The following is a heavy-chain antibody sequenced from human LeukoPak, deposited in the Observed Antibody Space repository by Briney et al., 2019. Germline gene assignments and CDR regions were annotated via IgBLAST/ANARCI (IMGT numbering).Heavy chain of an antibody. CDR2: ISGGSSTI. CDR3: ARRGSGRHFDF. D-gene: IGHD2-15*01. J-gene: IGHJ4*02. V-gene: IGHV3-48*04. Sequence: GGSLRLSCAASGFTFSSYSMSWIRQAPGKGLEWVSYISGGSSTIYYADSLKGRFTVSRDNAKNSLYLLMNSLRAEDTAVYYCARRGSGRHFDFWGQGTLVTVSS. CDR1: GFTFSSYS.